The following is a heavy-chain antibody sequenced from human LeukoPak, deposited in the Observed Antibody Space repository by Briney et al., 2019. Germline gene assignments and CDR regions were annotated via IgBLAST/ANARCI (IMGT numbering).Heavy chain of an antibody. CDR1: GYSFTSYW. CDR2: IYPGDSDT. V-gene: IGHV5-51*01. CDR3: ARGPIKYYYGSGSYLDY. J-gene: IGHJ4*02. D-gene: IGHD3-10*01. Sequence: GESLKISCKGSGYSFTSYWMGWARQMPGKGLEWMGIIYPGDSDTRYSPSFQGQVTISADKSISTAYLQWSSLKASDTAMYYCARGPIKYYYGSGSYLDYWGQGTLVTVSS.